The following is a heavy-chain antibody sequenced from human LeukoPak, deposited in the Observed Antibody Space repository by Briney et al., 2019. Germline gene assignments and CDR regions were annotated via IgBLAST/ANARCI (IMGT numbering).Heavy chain of an antibody. CDR3: ARDIRHYYDSSGYDREDAFDI. D-gene: IGHD3-22*01. V-gene: IGHV3-23*01. CDR1: GFTFSSYA. J-gene: IGHJ3*02. Sequence: PGGSLRLSCVASGFTFSSYAMSWVRQAPGKGLEWVSAISGSGGSTYYADSVKGQFTISRDNSKNTLYLQMNSLRAEDTAVYYCARDIRHYYDSSGYDREDAFDIWGQGTMVTVSS. CDR2: ISGSGGST.